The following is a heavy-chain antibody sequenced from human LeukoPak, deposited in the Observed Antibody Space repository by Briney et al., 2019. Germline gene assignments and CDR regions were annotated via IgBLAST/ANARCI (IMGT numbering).Heavy chain of an antibody. CDR2: INPNSGGT. Sequence: ASVKVSCKASGYTFTGYYMHWVRQAPGQGLEWMGWINPNSGGTNYAQKFQGRVTMTRDTSISTAYMELSRLRSDDTAVYYCARDLTGSGRITIFGVVTGYYYYMDVWGKGTTVTVSS. J-gene: IGHJ6*03. CDR3: ARDLTGSGRITIFGVVTGYYYYMDV. V-gene: IGHV1-2*02. CDR1: GYTFTGYY. D-gene: IGHD3-3*01.